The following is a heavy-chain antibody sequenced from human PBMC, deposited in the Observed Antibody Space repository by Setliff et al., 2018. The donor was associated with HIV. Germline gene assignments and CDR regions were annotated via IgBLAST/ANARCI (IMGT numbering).Heavy chain of an antibody. D-gene: IGHD3-22*01. CDR3: ARVPLGYDSSGFYGVIDYFQL. CDR2: INHSGSI. J-gene: IGHJ1*01. CDR1: GGSFSGYY. V-gene: IGHV4-34*10. Sequence: PSETLSLTCAVYGGSFSGYYWSWIRQPPGKGLEWIGEINHSGSINYNPSLKSRVTMTTDTSTSTAYMEMRDLTSDDTAVYYCARVPLGYDSSGFYGVIDYFQLWGQGTPVTVSS.